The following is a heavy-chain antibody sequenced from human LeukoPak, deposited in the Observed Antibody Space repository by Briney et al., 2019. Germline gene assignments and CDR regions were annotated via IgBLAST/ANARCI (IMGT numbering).Heavy chain of an antibody. CDR2: ISSSSSYI. CDR3: ARDIVVPAAIYGMDV. Sequence: KTGGSLRLSCAASGFTFSSYSMNWVRQAPGKGLEWVSSISSSSSYIYYADSVKGRFTISRDNAKNSLYLQMNSLRAEDTAVYYCARDIVVPAAIYGMDVWGQGTTVTVSS. V-gene: IGHV3-21*01. J-gene: IGHJ6*02. CDR1: GFTFSSYS. D-gene: IGHD2-2*01.